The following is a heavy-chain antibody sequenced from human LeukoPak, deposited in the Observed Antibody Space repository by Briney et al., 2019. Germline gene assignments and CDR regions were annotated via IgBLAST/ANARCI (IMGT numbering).Heavy chain of an antibody. V-gene: IGHV3-74*01. Sequence: GGSLRLSCAASGFTFSSHWMHWVRHAPGKGLVWVSQINPDGSSTTYADSVKGRLTISRDNAKNTLYLQMSSLRDEDTAVYYCARDLYDFWSGRKYYFDYWGQGTLVAVSS. CDR3: ARDLYDFWSGRKYYFDY. CDR2: INPDGSST. CDR1: GFTFSSHW. D-gene: IGHD3-3*01. J-gene: IGHJ4*02.